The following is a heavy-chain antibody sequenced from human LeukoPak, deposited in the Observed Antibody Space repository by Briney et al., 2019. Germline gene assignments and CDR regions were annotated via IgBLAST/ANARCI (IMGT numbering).Heavy chain of an antibody. CDR3: ARDFLPGLDV. J-gene: IGHJ6*02. CDR1: GFTFSTYS. CDR2: IRGSGSPM. V-gene: IGHV3-48*02. Sequence: GGSLRLSCAASGFTFSTYSMNWVRQAPGKGLEWISYIRGSGSPMYYADSVKGRFTISRDNARNSLYLQMNSLRDEDTAVYYCARDFLPGLDVWGQGTTVTVSS.